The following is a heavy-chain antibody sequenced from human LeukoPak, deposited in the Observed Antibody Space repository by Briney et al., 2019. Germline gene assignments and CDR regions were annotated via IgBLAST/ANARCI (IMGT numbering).Heavy chain of an antibody. CDR2: IIPIFGTA. Sequence: ASVKVSCKASGGTFSSYAISWVRQAPGQGLKWMGGIIPIFGTANYAQKFQGRVTITADESTSTAYMELSSLRSEDTAVYYCARVLYGSGSLSWFDPWGQGTLVTVSS. CDR1: GGTFSSYA. J-gene: IGHJ5*02. D-gene: IGHD3-10*01. V-gene: IGHV1-69*13. CDR3: ARVLYGSGSLSWFDP.